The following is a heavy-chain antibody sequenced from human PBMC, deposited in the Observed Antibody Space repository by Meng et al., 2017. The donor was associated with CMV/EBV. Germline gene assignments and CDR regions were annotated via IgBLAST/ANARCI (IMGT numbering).Heavy chain of an antibody. CDR2: IDFSGGAT. J-gene: IGHJ4*02. Sequence: ASVFTFNNYAMNWVRKAPGKGLEWVSTIDFSGGATYYADSVKGRFTISRDNSKNTLFLQMNSLTVEDTAVYFCAKYVVPGRTAGFDYWGQGTLVTVSS. D-gene: IGHD2-21*02. CDR1: VFTFNNYA. CDR3: AKYVVPGRTAGFDY. V-gene: IGHV3-23*01.